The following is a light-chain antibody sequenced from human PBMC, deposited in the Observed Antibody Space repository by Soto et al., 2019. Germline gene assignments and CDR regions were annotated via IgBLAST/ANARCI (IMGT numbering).Light chain of an antibody. CDR1: SSNIGNNY. J-gene: IGLJ1*01. CDR2: DNN. V-gene: IGLV1-51*01. CDR3: GTWDSSLSAYV. Sequence: QSVLTQPPSLSAAPVQKVTISCSGSSSNIGNNYVSWYQQLPRTAPKLLIYDNNKRPSGIPDRFSGSKSDTSATLGITGLQTGDEADYYCGTWDSSLSAYVFGTGTKV.